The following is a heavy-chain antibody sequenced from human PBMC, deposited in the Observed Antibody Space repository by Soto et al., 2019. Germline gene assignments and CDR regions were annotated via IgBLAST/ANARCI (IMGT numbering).Heavy chain of an antibody. CDR1: GYTFTGYY. J-gene: IGHJ5*02. Sequence: ASVKVSCKASGYTFTGYYMHWVRQAPGQGLEWMGWINPNSGGTNYAQKFQGRVTMTRDTSISTAYMELSRLRSDDTAVYYCANLLDDYSNYYNWFDPWGQGTLVTVSS. CDR2: INPNSGGT. CDR3: ANLLDDYSNYYNWFDP. V-gene: IGHV1-2*02. D-gene: IGHD4-4*01.